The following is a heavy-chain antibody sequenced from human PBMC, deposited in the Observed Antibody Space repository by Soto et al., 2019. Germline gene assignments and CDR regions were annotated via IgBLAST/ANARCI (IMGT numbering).Heavy chain of an antibody. Sequence: SETLSLTCTVSVGSISSYYGSWIRQPPGKGLGWIGYIYYSGSTNYNPSLKSRVTISVDTSKNQFSLKLSSVTAADTAVYYCAVRLRYGGFDAFDIWGQGTMVNVSS. CDR2: IYYSGST. J-gene: IGHJ3*02. CDR1: VGSISSYY. D-gene: IGHD5-12*01. CDR3: AVRLRYGGFDAFDI. V-gene: IGHV4-59*01.